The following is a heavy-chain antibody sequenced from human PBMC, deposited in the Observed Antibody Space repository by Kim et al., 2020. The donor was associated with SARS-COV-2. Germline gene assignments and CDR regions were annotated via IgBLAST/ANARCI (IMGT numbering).Heavy chain of an antibody. Sequence: GGSLRLSCAASGFTFSSCAMHWVRQAPGKWLEWVAVISYDGSNKNYADSVKGRFTISRDNSKNTLYLQMNSLRGEDTALYYCARDPWSSLRGFTYSYYVMDVWGQGTTVIVSS. D-gene: IGHD3-10*01. CDR2: ISYDGSNK. CDR3: ARDPWSSLRGFTYSYYVMDV. CDR1: GFTFSSCA. J-gene: IGHJ6*02. V-gene: IGHV3-30-3*01.